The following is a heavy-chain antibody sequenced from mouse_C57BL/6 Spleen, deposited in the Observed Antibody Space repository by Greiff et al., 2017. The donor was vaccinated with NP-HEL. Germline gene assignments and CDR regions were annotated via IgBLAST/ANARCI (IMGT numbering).Heavy chain of an antibody. J-gene: IGHJ2*01. D-gene: IGHD4-1*01. Sequence: QVQLQQSGAELVQPGASVKISCKASGYAFSSYWMNWVKQRPGKGLEWIGQIYPGDGDTNYNGKFKGKGTLTADKSYSTAYMQLSSLTSEDSAVYFCAREGDNWGLFDYWGQGTTLTVSS. V-gene: IGHV1-80*01. CDR1: GYAFSSYW. CDR3: AREGDNWGLFDY. CDR2: IYPGDGDT.